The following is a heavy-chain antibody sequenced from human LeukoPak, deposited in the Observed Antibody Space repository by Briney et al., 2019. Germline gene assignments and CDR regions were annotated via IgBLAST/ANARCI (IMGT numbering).Heavy chain of an antibody. J-gene: IGHJ4*02. CDR2: IRKKANSYTT. D-gene: IGHD1-26*01. CDR3: ARVSGHYSFDY. CDR1: GFSFSDHY. V-gene: IGHV3-72*01. Sequence: GGSLRLSCAASGFSFSDHYMDWVRQAPGKGLEWVGRIRKKANSYTTEYAASVKGRFTISRDDSKNSLYLQMSSLKTEDTAVYYCARVSGHYSFDYWGQGTLVTVSS.